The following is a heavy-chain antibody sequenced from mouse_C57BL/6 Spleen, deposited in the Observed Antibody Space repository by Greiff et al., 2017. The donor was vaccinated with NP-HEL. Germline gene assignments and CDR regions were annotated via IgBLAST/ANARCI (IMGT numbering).Heavy chain of an antibody. CDR1: GYTFTDYN. D-gene: IGHD1-1*01. J-gene: IGHJ4*01. CDR3: ARSYGSRILYAMDY. Sequence: EVQLQQSGPELVKPGASVKMSCKASGYTFTDYNMHWVKQSHGKSLEWIGYINPNNGGTSYNQKFKGKATLTVNKSSSTAYMELRSLTSEDSAVYYCARSYGSRILYAMDYWGQGTSVTVSS. CDR2: INPNNGGT. V-gene: IGHV1-22*01.